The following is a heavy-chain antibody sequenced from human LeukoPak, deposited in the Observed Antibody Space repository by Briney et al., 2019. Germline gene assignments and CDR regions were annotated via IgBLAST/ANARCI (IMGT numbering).Heavy chain of an antibody. V-gene: IGHV3-49*03. CDR1: GFSFGDYA. CDR3: TRDRRVLSGYCDY. Sequence: PGRSLRLSCTASGFSFGDYAMSWFRQAPGKGLEWVGFIKSKAYGGKTEYAASVKGRFTVSRDDSKNIAYLQMNSLKTEDTAVYYCTRDRRVLSGYCDYWGQGTLVTVSS. J-gene: IGHJ4*02. CDR2: IKSKAYGGKT. D-gene: IGHD3-22*01.